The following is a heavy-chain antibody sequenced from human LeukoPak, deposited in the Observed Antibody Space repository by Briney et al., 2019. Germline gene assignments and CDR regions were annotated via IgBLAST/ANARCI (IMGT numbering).Heavy chain of an antibody. CDR1: GFTFSSYA. CDR3: VKGRYSNSWYSSDY. Sequence: GGSLRLSCSASGFTFSSYAMHWVRQAPGKGLEYVSAISSGGGRTYYADSVRGRFTISRDNSKNTLYLQMSSLRAEDTAVYYCVKGRYSNSWYSSDYWGQGTLVTVSS. V-gene: IGHV3-64D*09. J-gene: IGHJ4*02. CDR2: ISSGGGRT. D-gene: IGHD6-13*01.